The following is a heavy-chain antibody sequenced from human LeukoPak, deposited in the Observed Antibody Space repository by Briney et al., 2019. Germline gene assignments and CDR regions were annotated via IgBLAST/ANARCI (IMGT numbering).Heavy chain of an antibody. D-gene: IGHD3-10*01. V-gene: IGHV3-9*01. CDR2: ISWNSGSI. Sequence: PGGSLRLSCAASGFTFDDYAMHWVRQAPGKGLEWVSGISWNSGSIGYADSVKGRFTISRDNAKNSLYLQMNSLRAEDTAVYYCALGEGYYYYYGMDVWGQGTTVTVSS. CDR1: GFTFDDYA. J-gene: IGHJ6*02. CDR3: ALGEGYYYYYGMDV.